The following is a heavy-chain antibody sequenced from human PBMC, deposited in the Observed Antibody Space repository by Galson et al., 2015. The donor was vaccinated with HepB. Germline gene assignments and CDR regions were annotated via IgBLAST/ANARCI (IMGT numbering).Heavy chain of an antibody. CDR1: GGSISSGGYS. D-gene: IGHD3-10*01. V-gene: IGHV4-30-2*01. J-gene: IGHJ5*02. Sequence: LSLTCAVSGGSISSGGYSWIWIRQPPGKGLEWIGYIYHSGSTYYNPSLKSRVTISVDRSKNQFSLKLSSVTAADTAVYYCARGGGANWFDPWGQGTLVTVSS. CDR2: IYHSGST. CDR3: ARGGGANWFDP.